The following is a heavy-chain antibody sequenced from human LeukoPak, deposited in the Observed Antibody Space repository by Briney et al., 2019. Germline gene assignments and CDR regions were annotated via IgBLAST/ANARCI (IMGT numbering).Heavy chain of an antibody. J-gene: IGHJ4*02. CDR3: AREGREFGPHKLAGFDY. D-gene: IGHD1-1*01. Sequence: GASVKVSCKASGYTFTDYYMHWVRQAPGQGLEWMGWINPNSGGTNYAQKFQGRVTMTTDTSISTAYMEVSRLRSDDTAVYYCAREGREFGPHKLAGFDYWGQGTLVTVSS. CDR2: INPNSGGT. CDR1: GYTFTDYY. V-gene: IGHV1-2*02.